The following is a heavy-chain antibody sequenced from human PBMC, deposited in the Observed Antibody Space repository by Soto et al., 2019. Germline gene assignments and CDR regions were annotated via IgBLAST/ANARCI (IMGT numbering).Heavy chain of an antibody. Sequence: EVQLVESGGGLVQPGRSLRLSCAASGFTFDDYAMHWVRQAPGKGLEWVSGISWNSGSIGYADSVKGRFTISRDNAKNSLYLQMNSLRAEDTALYYCAKDGKGPDSGTIDYWGQGTLVTVSS. CDR3: AKDGKGPDSGTIDY. D-gene: IGHD1-26*01. J-gene: IGHJ4*02. CDR2: ISWNSGSI. CDR1: GFTFDDYA. V-gene: IGHV3-9*01.